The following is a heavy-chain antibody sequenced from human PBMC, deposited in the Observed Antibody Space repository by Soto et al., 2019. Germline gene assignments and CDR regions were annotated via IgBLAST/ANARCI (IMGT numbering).Heavy chain of an antibody. CDR2: ISDDGSIK. Sequence: GGSLRLSCAASGFTFSSYAMSWVRQAPGKGLEWVAVISDDGSIKYYADSVKGRFTISRDNSKNTFSLQMNSLRGDDTAVYFCARAIETAMDPCDYWGQGTLVTVSS. J-gene: IGHJ4*02. V-gene: IGHV3-30-3*01. CDR3: ARAIETAMDPCDY. D-gene: IGHD5-18*01. CDR1: GFTFSSYA.